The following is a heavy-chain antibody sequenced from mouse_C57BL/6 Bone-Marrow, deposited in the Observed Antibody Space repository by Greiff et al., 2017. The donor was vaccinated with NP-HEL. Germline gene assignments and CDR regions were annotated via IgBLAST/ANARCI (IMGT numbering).Heavy chain of an antibody. CDR1: GYTFTSYW. CDR3: ARYYRDY. V-gene: IGHV1-64*01. Sequence: QVHVKQSGAELVKPGASVKLSCKASGYTFTSYWMHWVKQRPGQGLEWIGMIHPNSGSTNYNEKFKSKATLTVDKSSSTAYMQLSSLTSEDSAVYYCARYYRDYWGQGTTLTVSS. J-gene: IGHJ2*01. D-gene: IGHD2-3*01. CDR2: IHPNSGST.